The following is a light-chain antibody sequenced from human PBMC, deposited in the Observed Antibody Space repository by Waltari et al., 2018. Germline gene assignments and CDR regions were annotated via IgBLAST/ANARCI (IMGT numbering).Light chain of an antibody. V-gene: IGLV1-47*01. CDR1: NSNIGMNS. J-gene: IGLJ2*01. CDR3: ASWDQSLRGVV. Sequence: QSVLSQPPSASASPGQGVTISCSGSNSNIGMNSVFLYQHVPGTAPKLVIFRDSQRPSGVPGRFSGSKSGTSASLAISGLRSEDEADYYCASWDQSLRGVVFGGGTKLTVL. CDR2: RDS.